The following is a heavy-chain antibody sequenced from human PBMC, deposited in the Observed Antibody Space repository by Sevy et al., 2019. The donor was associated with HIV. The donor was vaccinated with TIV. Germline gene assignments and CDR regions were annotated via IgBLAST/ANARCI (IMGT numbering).Heavy chain of an antibody. D-gene: IGHD3-22*01. CDR2: IYPDDSDT. J-gene: IGHJ3*01. V-gene: IGHV5-51*01. Sequence: GESLKISCKGSGYTFNTYWIAWVRQMPGKGLEWMGIIYPDDSDTRYSPSFQGHVTISADKSTDTAYLQWSSLKASDTAMYYCAGPALNYYDSNGYGFNLWGQGTMVTVSS. CDR3: AGPALNYYDSNGYGFNL. CDR1: GYTFNTYW.